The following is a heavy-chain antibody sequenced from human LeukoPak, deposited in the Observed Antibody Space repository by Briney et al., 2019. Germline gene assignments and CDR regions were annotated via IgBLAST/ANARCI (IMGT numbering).Heavy chain of an antibody. Sequence: PGTSLRLSCAASGLIFDDYGMTWVRQAPGKGLEWVSGINWRGSYTGYADSVKGRFTISRDNAKNSLYLQMNSLRAEDTALYYCARASRNGGWGYDYWGQGTLVTVSS. CDR1: GLIFDDYG. CDR2: INWRGSYT. CDR3: ARASRNGGWGYDY. D-gene: IGHD1-26*01. J-gene: IGHJ4*02. V-gene: IGHV3-20*04.